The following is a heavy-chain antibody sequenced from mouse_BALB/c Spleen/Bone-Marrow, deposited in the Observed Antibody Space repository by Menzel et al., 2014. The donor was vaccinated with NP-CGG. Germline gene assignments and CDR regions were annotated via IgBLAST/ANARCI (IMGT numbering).Heavy chain of an antibody. CDR1: GYTFTSYT. CDR2: INPSSGYT. V-gene: IGHV1-4*01. D-gene: IGHD2-4*01. J-gene: IGHJ1*01. Sequence: QVQLQQSGAELARPGASVKMSCKASGYTFTSYTMHWVKQRPGQGLEWIGYINPSSGYTNYNQKFKDKATLTADKSSSTAYMQLSSLTSEDSAVYYCAIYDYDVGYFDVWGAGTTVTVSS. CDR3: AIYDYDVGYFDV.